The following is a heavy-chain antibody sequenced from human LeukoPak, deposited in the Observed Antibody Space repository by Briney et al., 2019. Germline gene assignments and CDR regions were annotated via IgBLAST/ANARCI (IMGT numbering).Heavy chain of an antibody. CDR2: IYTSGNT. D-gene: IGHD6-6*01. V-gene: IGHV4-4*07. CDR1: GGSISDFY. J-gene: IGHJ4*02. Sequence: SETLSLTCSVSGGSISDFYWSWIRQPAGKGLEWIGRIYTSGNTNYNPSLKSRVTMSLDASKNQFSLKLSSVTAADTAVYYCARSSGDYWGLGTLVTVSS. CDR3: ARSSGDY.